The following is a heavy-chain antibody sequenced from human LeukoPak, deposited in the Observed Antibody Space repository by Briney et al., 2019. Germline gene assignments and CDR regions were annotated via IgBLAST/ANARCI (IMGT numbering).Heavy chain of an antibody. Sequence: GASVKVSCKASGYTFTSYAIHWVRQAPGQRLEWLGWINAGNGNTKYSQKFQGRVAITRDTSASTAYMELSSLRSEDTAVYYCARGSEAKYYYDNSGDGFDIWGQGTMVTVSS. V-gene: IGHV1-3*01. CDR2: INAGNGNT. J-gene: IGHJ3*02. CDR3: ARGSEAKYYYDNSGDGFDI. D-gene: IGHD3-22*01. CDR1: GYTFTSYA.